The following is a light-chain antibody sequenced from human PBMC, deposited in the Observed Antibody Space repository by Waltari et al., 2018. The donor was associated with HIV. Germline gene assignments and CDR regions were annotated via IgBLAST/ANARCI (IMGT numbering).Light chain of an antibody. CDR3: QSYDISLGGYYV. CDR2: TIS. Sequence: QSVLTQPPSVSGAPGQRVTISCTGSSSNIGAGYDVHWYQQLPAQAPKFLISTISTRPSGVPDRFSGSMSGASASLAITGLQAEDEADYYFQSYDISLGGYYVFGTGTKVTVL. CDR1: SSNIGAGYD. J-gene: IGLJ1*01. V-gene: IGLV1-40*01.